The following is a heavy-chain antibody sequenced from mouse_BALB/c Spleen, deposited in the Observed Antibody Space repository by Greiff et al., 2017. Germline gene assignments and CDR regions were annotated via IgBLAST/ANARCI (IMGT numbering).Heavy chain of an antibody. D-gene: IGHD1-1*01. CDR2: ILPSIGRT. V-gene: IGHV15-2*02. J-gene: IGHJ1*01. CDR3: ASGGGSSPNWYFDV. CDR1: DSEVFPIAY. Sequence: QVQLQQSGSELRSPGSSVKLSCKDFDSEVFPIAYMCWVRQKPGHGFEWIGDILPSIGRTIYGEKLEDKATLDADTESNTAYLELNSLTSEDSAIYYCASGGGSSPNWYFDVWGAGTTVTVSS.